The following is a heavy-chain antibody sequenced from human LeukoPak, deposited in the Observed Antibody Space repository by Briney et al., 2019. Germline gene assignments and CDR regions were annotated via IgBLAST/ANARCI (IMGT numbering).Heavy chain of an antibody. J-gene: IGHJ4*02. V-gene: IGHV3-74*01. Sequence: PGGSLRLSCAASGFTFSSYWMHWVRQAPGKGLVWVSRINSDGSSTSYADSVKGRFTISRDNAKNTRYLQMNSLRAEDTAVYYCASHSGYYYDSSGYELDYWGQGTLVTVSS. CDR1: GFTFSSYW. CDR3: ASHSGYYYDSSGYELDY. D-gene: IGHD3-22*01. CDR2: INSDGSST.